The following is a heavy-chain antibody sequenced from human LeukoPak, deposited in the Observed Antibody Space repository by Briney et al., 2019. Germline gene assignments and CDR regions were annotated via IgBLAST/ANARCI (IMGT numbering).Heavy chain of an antibody. CDR1: GYTFTGYY. V-gene: IGHV1-2*02. CDR3: ARWRGYASDWSGPFDD. Sequence: ASVKVSCKASGYTFTGYYMHWVRQAPGQGLEWMGWVDPKSGGTKCAQKFQGRVTMTSDTSISTGYMELNRLRSDDTAVYFCARWRGYASDWSGPFDDWGQGTLVTVSP. J-gene: IGHJ4*02. CDR2: VDPKSGGT. D-gene: IGHD6-19*01.